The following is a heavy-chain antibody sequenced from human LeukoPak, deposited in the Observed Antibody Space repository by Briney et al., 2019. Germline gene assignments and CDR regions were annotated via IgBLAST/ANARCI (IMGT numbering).Heavy chain of an antibody. V-gene: IGHV3-30*18. CDR1: RFTFNKYG. CDR3: AKDARRVRDIGVVFGRGRGYMDV. CDR2: ISYDGSNK. D-gene: IGHD2-15*01. J-gene: IGHJ6*03. Sequence: GGSLRLSCAASRFTFNKYGMRWVRQAPGKGLEWVAVISYDGSNKYYADSVKGRFTISRDNSKNTLYLQMNSLRGEDTAVYYCAKDARRVRDIGVVFGRGRGYMDVWGKGTTATISS.